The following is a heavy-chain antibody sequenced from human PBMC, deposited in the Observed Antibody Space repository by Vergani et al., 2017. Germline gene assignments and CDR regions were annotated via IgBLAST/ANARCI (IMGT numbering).Heavy chain of an antibody. CDR2: IYHSGST. J-gene: IGHJ4*02. D-gene: IGHD3-16*02. V-gene: IGHV4-61*10. Sequence: QVQLQESGPGLVKPSQTLSLTCSVSGVSVSSTAFYWNWIRQPAGKGLEWIGEIYHSGSTNYNPSLKSRVSISVDTSKNQFSLQLTSVTAADSALYFCASIARAPTRRNPPPDYWGQGILVTVSS. CDR1: GVSVSSTAFY. CDR3: ASIARAPTRRNPPPDY.